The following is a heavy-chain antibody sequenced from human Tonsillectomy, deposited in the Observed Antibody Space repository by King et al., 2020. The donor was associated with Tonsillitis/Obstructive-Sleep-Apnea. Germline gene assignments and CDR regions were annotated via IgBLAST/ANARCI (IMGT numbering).Heavy chain of an antibody. J-gene: IGHJ4*02. CDR1: GGTFSRYA. Sequence: VQLVQSGAEVKKPGSSVKVSCKASGGTFSRYAISWVRQAPGQGLEWMGGIIPIFWTANYAQKFQGRGTITADESTSTAYMELSSLGSEDTAVYYCASLLTTVTTGARGDYWGQGTLVTVSS. CDR2: IIPIFWTA. V-gene: IGHV1-69*01. CDR3: ASLLTTVTTGARGDY. D-gene: IGHD4-17*01.